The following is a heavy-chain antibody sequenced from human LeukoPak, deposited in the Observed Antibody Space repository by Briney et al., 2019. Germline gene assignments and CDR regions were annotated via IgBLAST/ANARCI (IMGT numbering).Heavy chain of an antibody. D-gene: IGHD1-14*01. CDR1: GFTFSNYW. CDR3: ARVGLGINYYYGMDV. J-gene: IGHJ6*02. V-gene: IGHV3-74*01. Sequence: GGSLRLSCVVSGFTFSNYWMHWVRQAPGKGLVWVSRINSDGISTSYADSVEGRFTISRDNAKSTAYLQMNSLRAEDTAVYYCARVGLGINYYYGMDVWGQGTTVTVSS. CDR2: INSDGIST.